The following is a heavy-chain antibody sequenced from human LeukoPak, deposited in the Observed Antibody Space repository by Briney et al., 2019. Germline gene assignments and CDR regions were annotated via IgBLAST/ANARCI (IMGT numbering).Heavy chain of an antibody. Sequence: PSETLSLTCTVSGGSISSYYWSWIRQPPGKGLEWIGYIYYSGSTNYNPSLKSRVTISVDTSKNQFSLKLSSVTAADTAVYYCARARRRDGSTTKGGYYFDYWGQGTLVTVSS. CDR1: GGSISSYY. D-gene: IGHD5-24*01. CDR2: IYYSGST. V-gene: IGHV4-59*01. J-gene: IGHJ4*02. CDR3: ARARRRDGSTTKGGYYFDY.